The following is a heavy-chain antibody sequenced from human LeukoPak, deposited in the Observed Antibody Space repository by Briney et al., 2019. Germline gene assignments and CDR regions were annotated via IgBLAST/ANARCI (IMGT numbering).Heavy chain of an antibody. Sequence: PGGSLRLSCAASGFTFSSYGMHWVRQAPGKGLEWVAFIRYDGSNKYYADSVKGRFTISRDNSKNTLYLQMNSLRAEDTAVYYCAKAKVPIVVVPAAMHYWGQGTLVTVSS. J-gene: IGHJ4*02. CDR2: IRYDGSNK. CDR1: GFTFSSYG. CDR3: AKAKVPIVVVPAAMHY. V-gene: IGHV3-30*02. D-gene: IGHD2-2*01.